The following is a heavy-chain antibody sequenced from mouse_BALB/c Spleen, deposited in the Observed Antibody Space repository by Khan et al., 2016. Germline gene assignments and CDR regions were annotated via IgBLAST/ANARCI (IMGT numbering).Heavy chain of an antibody. CDR3: ARRKTYYSMDY. J-gene: IGHJ4*01. Sequence: VQLQQSGPELVKPGASVKMSCKASEYTFTSYVMHWVKQKPGQGLEWIGYINPYNDGTKYNEKFKGKATLTSDKSSSTAYMELSSLTSEDSAVYYCARRKTYYSMDYWGQGTSVTVSS. CDR2: INPYNDGT. CDR1: EYTFTSYV. V-gene: IGHV1S136*01.